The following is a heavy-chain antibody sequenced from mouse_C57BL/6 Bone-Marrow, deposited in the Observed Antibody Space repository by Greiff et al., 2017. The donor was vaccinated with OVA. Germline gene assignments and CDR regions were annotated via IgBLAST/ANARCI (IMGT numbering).Heavy chain of an antibody. Sequence: QVQLKQSGPGLVQPSQSLSITCTVSGFSLTSDGVHWVRQSPGKGLEWLGVIWRGGSTDYNAAFMYRLSITQDNSKSQVVVKMNSLQDADTAIYYCAKEGGVTTERYFDVWGTGTTVTFSS. D-gene: IGHD2-12*01. V-gene: IGHV2-5*01. CDR2: IWRGGST. CDR3: AKEGGVTTERYFDV. CDR1: GFSLTSDG. J-gene: IGHJ1*03.